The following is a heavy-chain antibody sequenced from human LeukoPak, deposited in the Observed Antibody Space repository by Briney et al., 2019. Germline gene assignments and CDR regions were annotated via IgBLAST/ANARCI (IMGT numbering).Heavy chain of an antibody. V-gene: IGHV3-53*01. CDR2: IYSGGNT. CDR1: GFTVSSNY. CDR3: ARKLTGGYYFDY. D-gene: IGHD7-27*01. J-gene: IGHJ4*02. Sequence: GGSLRLSCAASGFTVSSNYMSWVRQAPGKGLEWVSVIYSGGNTYYADSVKGRFTISRDNSKNTLYLQMNSLRAEDTAVYYCARKLTGGYYFDYWGQGTLVTVSS.